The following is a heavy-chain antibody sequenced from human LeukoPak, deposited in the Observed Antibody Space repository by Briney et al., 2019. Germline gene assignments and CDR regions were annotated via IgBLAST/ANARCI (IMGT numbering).Heavy chain of an antibody. Sequence: PGGSLRLSCAASGFTFDNYAMHWVRQAPGKGLEWVSDISWNRGSIGYADSVKGRFTISRDNAKNSLYLQMNSLRAEDTALYYCAKDILRGGKDYYYGMDVWGQGTTVTVSS. V-gene: IGHV3-9*01. J-gene: IGHJ6*02. CDR2: ISWNRGSI. CDR3: AKDILRGGKDYYYGMDV. D-gene: IGHD2-15*01. CDR1: GFTFDNYA.